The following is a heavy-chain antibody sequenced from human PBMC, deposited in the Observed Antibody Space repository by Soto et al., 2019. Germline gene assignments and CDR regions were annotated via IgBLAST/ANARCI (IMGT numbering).Heavy chain of an antibody. CDR3: ARGTGPGYSSGWYYLFY. CDR2: INPNSGGT. V-gene: IGHV1-2*02. Sequence: ASVKRSCKASGYTFTSYGISWVRQAPGQGLEWMGWINPNSGGTNYAQKFQGRVTMTRDTSISTAYMELSRLRSDDTAVYYCARGTGPGYSSGWYYLFYWGQGTLVTVSS. J-gene: IGHJ4*02. D-gene: IGHD6-19*01. CDR1: GYTFTSYG.